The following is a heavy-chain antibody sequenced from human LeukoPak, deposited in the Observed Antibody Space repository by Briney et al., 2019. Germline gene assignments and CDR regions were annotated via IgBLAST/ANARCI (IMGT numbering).Heavy chain of an antibody. D-gene: IGHD3-9*01. Sequence: ASVKVSCKASGYTFTGYYMHWVRQAPGQGLEWMGWINPNSGGTNYTQKFQGRVTMTRDTSISTAYMELSRLRSDDTAVYYCARDILTGYYRGDYWGQGTLVTVSS. CDR1: GYTFTGYY. J-gene: IGHJ4*02. CDR2: INPNSGGT. V-gene: IGHV1-2*02. CDR3: ARDILTGYYRGDY.